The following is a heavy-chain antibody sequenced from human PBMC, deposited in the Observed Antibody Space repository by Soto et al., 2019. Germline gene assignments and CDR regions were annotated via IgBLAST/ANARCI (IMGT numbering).Heavy chain of an antibody. V-gene: IGHV3-21*02. CDR2: ISSSSSDI. Sequence: EVQLVESGGGLVKPGGSLRLSCAASGFTFSSYSMNWVRQAPGKGLEWVSSISSSSSDIYYADSVKGRFSISRDNAKNSLYLQMTSLRAENTAVYYCARQSSGPSWWFDPWGQGTLVIVSS. CDR1: GFTFSSYS. J-gene: IGHJ5*02. D-gene: IGHD3-22*01. CDR3: ARQSSGPSWWFDP.